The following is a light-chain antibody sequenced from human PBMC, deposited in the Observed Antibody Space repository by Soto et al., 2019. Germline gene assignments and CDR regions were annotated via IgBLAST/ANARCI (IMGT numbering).Light chain of an antibody. CDR1: GNDVGAYNY. CDR2: GVV. V-gene: IGLV2-11*01. CDR3: CSYAGGYTYL. J-gene: IGLJ1*01. Sequence: QSALTQPRSVSGSPGQSVTISCTGTGNDVGAYNYVSWYQQHPGRPPKLLIYGVVRWPSGVPDRFSGSKSGNTASLTISGLQAEDEADYFCCSYAGGYTYLFGTGTSSPS.